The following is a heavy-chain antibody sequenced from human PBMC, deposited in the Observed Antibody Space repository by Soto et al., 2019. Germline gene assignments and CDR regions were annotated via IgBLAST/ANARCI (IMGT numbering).Heavy chain of an antibody. V-gene: IGHV3-48*01. CDR2: ISSSSGTI. J-gene: IGHJ4*02. Sequence: EVQLVESGGGLVQPGGSLRLSCAASGFTFSGYNMNWVRQAPGKGLEWVSYISSSSGTIYYADSVKGRFTISRDNAKNALYLTMTSLRAGGTAVDYWSEPRGYHDCSGYPTPDYWGQGTLVTVSS. CDR3: SEPRGYHDCSGYPTPDY. D-gene: IGHD3-22*01. CDR1: GFTFSGYN.